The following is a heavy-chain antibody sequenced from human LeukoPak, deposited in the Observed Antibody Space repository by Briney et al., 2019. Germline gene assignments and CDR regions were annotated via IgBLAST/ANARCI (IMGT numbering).Heavy chain of an antibody. CDR3: ARAKGSSDYYTSAVYDY. D-gene: IGHD3-22*01. Sequence: VKPSETLSLTCTVSDGSISNYYWSWIRQPPGKGLEWIGYRYSSGSTNYNPSLKSRVTISVDTSKNQFSLKLSSVTAADTALYYCARAKGSSDYYTSAVYDYWGQGTLVTVSS. J-gene: IGHJ4*02. CDR2: RYSSGST. V-gene: IGHV4-59*01. CDR1: DGSISNYY.